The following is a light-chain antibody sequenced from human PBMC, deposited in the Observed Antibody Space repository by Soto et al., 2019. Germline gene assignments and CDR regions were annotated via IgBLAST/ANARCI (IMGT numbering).Light chain of an antibody. CDR2: LGS. Sequence: DIVMTQSPLSLPVTPGEPASISCRSSQSLLHSNGYIYLDWYLQKPGQSPQLLIYLGSNRASGVPDRFSGGGSGTDFTLKISRVEAEYVGVYYCMQALQTPLTFGSGPKV. CDR3: MQALQTPLT. V-gene: IGKV2-28*01. CDR1: QSLLHSNGYIY. J-gene: IGKJ3*01.